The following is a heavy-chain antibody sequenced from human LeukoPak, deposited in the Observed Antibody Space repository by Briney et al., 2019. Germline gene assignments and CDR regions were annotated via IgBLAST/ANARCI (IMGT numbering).Heavy chain of an antibody. V-gene: IGHV4-59*01. CDR3: ASSNYDILTGYTQNPFDY. CDR2: IYYSGST. J-gene: IGHJ4*02. Sequence: SETLSLTCTVPGGSISSYYWSWIRQPPGKGLEWIGYIYYSGSTNYNPSPKSRVTISVDTSKNQFSLKLSSVTAADTAVYYCASSNYDILTGYTQNPFDYWGQGTLVTVSS. CDR1: GGSISSYY. D-gene: IGHD3-9*01.